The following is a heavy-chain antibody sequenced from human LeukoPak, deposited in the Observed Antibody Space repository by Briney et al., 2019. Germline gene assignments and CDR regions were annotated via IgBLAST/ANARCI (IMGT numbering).Heavy chain of an antibody. CDR1: GYTFTSYD. D-gene: IGHD3-3*01. CDR3: ARGSLYDFWSGYQGYYYGMDV. J-gene: IGHJ6*02. Sequence: ASVTVSCKASGYTFTSYDINWVRQATGQGLEWMGWMNPNNGNTGYAQKFQGRVTMTRNTSIRTAYMELSSLRSEDTAVYYCARGSLYDFWSGYQGYYYGMDVWGQGTTVTVSS. CDR2: MNPNNGNT. V-gene: IGHV1-8*01.